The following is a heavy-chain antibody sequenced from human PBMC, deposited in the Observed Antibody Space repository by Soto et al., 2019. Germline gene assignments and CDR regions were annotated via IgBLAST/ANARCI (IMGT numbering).Heavy chain of an antibody. Sequence: QVQLVQSGAEVKKPGSSVTVSCKASGGTFGNSAISWVRQAPGQGLEWMGGIIPIFSTPDYSQKFQGRVTITADEYMSTAYMELTSLRSEDTAVYYCARDKDRQELGAKYYYAIDLGGQGPTVSVPS. J-gene: IGHJ6*02. D-gene: IGHD3-3*02. V-gene: IGHV1-69*12. CDR2: IIPIFSTP. CDR3: ARDKDRQELGAKYYYAIDL. CDR1: GGTFGNSA.